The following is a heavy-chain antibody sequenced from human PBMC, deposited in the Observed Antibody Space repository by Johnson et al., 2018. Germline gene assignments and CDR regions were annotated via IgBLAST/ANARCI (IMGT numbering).Heavy chain of an antibody. CDR1: GFTFSTYG. Sequence: QVQLQESGGGVVQPGGSLRLSCSASGFTFSTYGMHWVRQAPGKGLEWVTSLSYDGNNIYYADSVKGRFTISRDNAKNTLSLQMNSLRAGDTAVYDCAKDLRGYQVYAQNMDVWGLGTTVTVSS. V-gene: IGHV3-30*18. J-gene: IGHJ6*02. CDR3: AKDLRGYQVYAQNMDV. D-gene: IGHD5-12*01. CDR2: LSYDGNNI.